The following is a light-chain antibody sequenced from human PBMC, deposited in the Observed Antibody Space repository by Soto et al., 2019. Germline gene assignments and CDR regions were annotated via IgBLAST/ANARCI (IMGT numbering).Light chain of an antibody. Sequence: EVVLTQSPGTLSLSPGERATLSCRASQSVTNNYLAWYQQRPGQAPRLLIFGSSDRATGIPDRFSGSGSRTDFTLTISRLEPEDFAVYYCQHYGTSALFGPGTKVDIK. CDR2: GSS. CDR3: QHYGTSAL. CDR1: QSVTNNY. J-gene: IGKJ3*01. V-gene: IGKV3-20*01.